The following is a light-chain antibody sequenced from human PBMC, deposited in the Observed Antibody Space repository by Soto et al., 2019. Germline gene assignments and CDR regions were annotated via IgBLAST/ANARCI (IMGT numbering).Light chain of an antibody. Sequence: QCVLTQPASLSGSPGQSITISCTGTSSDVGGYNYVSWYQQHPGKAPKLMIYDVSNRPSGVSNRFSGSKSGNTASLTISGLQAEDEADYYCSSYTSSSLHVFGTGTKVTVL. V-gene: IGLV2-14*03. CDR2: DVS. CDR3: SSYTSSSLHV. CDR1: SSDVGGYNY. J-gene: IGLJ1*01.